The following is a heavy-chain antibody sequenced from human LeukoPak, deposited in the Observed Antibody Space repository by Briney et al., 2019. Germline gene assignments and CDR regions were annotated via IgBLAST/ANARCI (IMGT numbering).Heavy chain of an antibody. CDR3: ARGEVGVVPAAINIYYYYYIDV. J-gene: IGHJ6*03. CDR2: INPNSGGT. CDR1: GYTFTGYY. V-gene: IGHV1-2*02. D-gene: IGHD2-2*01. Sequence: ASVKVSCKASGYTFTGYYMHWVRQAPGQGLEWMGWINPNSGGTNYAQKFQGRVTMTRDTSISTAYMELSRLRSDDTAVYYCARGEVGVVPAAINIYYYYYIDVWGKGTTVTISS.